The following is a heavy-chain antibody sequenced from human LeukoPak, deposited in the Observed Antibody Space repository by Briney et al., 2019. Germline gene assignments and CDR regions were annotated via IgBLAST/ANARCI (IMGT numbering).Heavy chain of an antibody. V-gene: IGHV1-8*01. D-gene: IGHD6-19*01. CDR3: ARWLRTRKGDY. J-gene: IGHJ4*02. Sequence: ASVKVSCKASGYTFTSYDINWVRQATGQGLEWMGWMSPNSGNAGYAQKFQGRVTMTRNTSISTAYMELSSLRSEDTAVYYCARWLRTRKGDYWGQGTLVTVSS. CDR2: MSPNSGNA. CDR1: GYTFTSYD.